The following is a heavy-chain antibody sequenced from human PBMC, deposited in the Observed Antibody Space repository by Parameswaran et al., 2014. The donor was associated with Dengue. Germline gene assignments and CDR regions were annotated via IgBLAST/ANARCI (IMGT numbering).Heavy chain of an antibody. CDR2: INTDGSST. V-gene: IGHV3-74*01. CDR3: ARGGYSSSWPLRRFDP. D-gene: IGHD6-13*01. Sequence: VRQAPGKGLVWVSRINTDGSSTDYADSVKGRFTISRDNAKNTLYLQMNSLRAEDTAVYYCARGGYSSSWPLRRFDPWGQGTLVTVSS. J-gene: IGHJ5*02.